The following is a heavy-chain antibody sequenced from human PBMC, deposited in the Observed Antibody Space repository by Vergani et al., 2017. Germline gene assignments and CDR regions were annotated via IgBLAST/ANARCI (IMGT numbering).Heavy chain of an antibody. Sequence: EVQLVESGGGLVQPGGSLRLSCSASGFTFSSYAMHWVRQAPGKGLEYVSAISSNGGSTYYADSVKGRFTISRDNSKNTLYLQMSSLRAEDTAVYYGVSYDSSGYYPWDYWGQGTLVTVSS. CDR1: GFTFSSYA. CDR3: VSYDSSGYYPWDY. V-gene: IGHV3-64D*06. CDR2: ISSNGGST. D-gene: IGHD3-22*01. J-gene: IGHJ4*02.